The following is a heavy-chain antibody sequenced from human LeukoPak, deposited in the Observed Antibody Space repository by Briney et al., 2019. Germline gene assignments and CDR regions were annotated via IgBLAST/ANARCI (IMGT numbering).Heavy chain of an antibody. J-gene: IGHJ5*02. V-gene: IGHV3-7*01. CDR1: GFTFSSYW. D-gene: IGHD3-22*01. CDR2: IKQDGCEK. CDR3: ARAGTEYYYDSSGYYRT. Sequence: GGSLRLSCAASGFTFSSYWMSWVRQAPGKGLEWVANIKQDGCEKYYVDSVKGRFTISRDNAKNSLYLQMNSLRAEDTAVYYCARAGTEYYYDSSGYYRTWGQGTLVTVSS.